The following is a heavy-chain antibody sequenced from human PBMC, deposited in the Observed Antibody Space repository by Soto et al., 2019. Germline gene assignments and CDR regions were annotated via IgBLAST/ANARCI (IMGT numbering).Heavy chain of an antibody. Sequence: GASVKVSCKASGYTFTSYYMHWVRQAPGQGLERMGIINPSGGSTSYAQKFQGRVTMTRDTSTSTVYMELSSLRSEDTAVYYCARDRGTVAASYYYYYYGMDVWGQGTTVTVSS. CDR3: ARDRGTVAASYYYYYYGMDV. J-gene: IGHJ6*02. V-gene: IGHV1-46*01. CDR2: INPSGGST. D-gene: IGHD6-19*01. CDR1: GYTFTSYY.